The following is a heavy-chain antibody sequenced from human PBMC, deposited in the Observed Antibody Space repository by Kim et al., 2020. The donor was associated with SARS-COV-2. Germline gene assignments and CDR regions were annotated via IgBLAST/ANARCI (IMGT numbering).Heavy chain of an antibody. CDR3: ARDRVERSYYYGMDV. J-gene: IGHJ6*02. D-gene: IGHD1-1*01. Sequence: PTLQSAITISVATSKNQFSLKLSSVTAADTAVYYCARDRVERSYYYGMDVWGQGTTVTVSS. V-gene: IGHV4-31*01.